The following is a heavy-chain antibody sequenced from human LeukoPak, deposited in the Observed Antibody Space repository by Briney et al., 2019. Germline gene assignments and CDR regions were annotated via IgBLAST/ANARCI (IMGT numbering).Heavy chain of an antibody. D-gene: IGHD2-21*01. J-gene: IGHJ6*03. CDR3: ARDGDFPARYYYYYMDV. CDR1: GGTLSSYA. CDR2: IIPIFGTA. Sequence: SVKVSCKASGGTLSSYAISWVRQAPGQGLEWMGGIIPIFGTANYAQKFQGRVTITADKTTSTAYMELSSLRSEDTAVYYCARDGDFPARYYYYYMDVWGKGTTVTVSS. V-gene: IGHV1-69*06.